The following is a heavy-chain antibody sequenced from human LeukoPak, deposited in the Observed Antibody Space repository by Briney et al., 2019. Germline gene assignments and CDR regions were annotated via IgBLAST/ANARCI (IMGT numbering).Heavy chain of an antibody. CDR3: ASMRDIVVVPAAPAWFDP. D-gene: IGHD2-2*01. CDR2: INHSGST. J-gene: IGHJ5*02. Sequence: SETLSLTCAVYRGSFIGYYWSWIRPPPGKGREWIGEINHSGSTNYNPSLKSRVTISVDTSKNQFSLKLSFVTAADTAVYYCASMRDIVVVPAAPAWFDPWGQGTLVTVSS. V-gene: IGHV4-34*01. CDR1: RGSFIGYY.